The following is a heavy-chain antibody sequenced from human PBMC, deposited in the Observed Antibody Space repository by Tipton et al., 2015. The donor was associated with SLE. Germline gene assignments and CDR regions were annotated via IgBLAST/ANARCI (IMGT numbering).Heavy chain of an antibody. J-gene: IGHJ3*02. CDR3: ARVGETGNAFDI. CDR2: INHSGST. D-gene: IGHD1-14*01. CDR1: GGSFSGYY. V-gene: IGHV4-34*01. Sequence: TLSLTCAVYGGSFSGYYWSWIRQPPGKGLEWTGEINHSGSTNYNPSLKSRVTISIDTSKNQFSLKLSSVTAADTAVYYCARVGETGNAFDIWGQGTMVTVSS.